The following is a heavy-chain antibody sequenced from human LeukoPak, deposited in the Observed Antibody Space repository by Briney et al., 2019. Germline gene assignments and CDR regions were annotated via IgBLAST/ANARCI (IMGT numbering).Heavy chain of an antibody. D-gene: IGHD6-13*01. V-gene: IGHV1-2*02. CDR3: ARQTSTSWSKSGFDC. J-gene: IGHJ4*02. CDR1: GYTFTGYY. Sequence: ASVKVSCKASGYTFTGYYMHWVRQAPGQGLEWMGWINPNSGGTNYAQKFQGRVTMTRDTSISTAYMELSRLRSDDTAVYYCARQTSTSWSKSGFDCWGQGTLVTASS. CDR2: INPNSGGT.